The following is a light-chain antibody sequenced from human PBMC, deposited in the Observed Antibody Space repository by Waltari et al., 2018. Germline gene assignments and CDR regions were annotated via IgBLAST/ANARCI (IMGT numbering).Light chain of an antibody. Sequence: DAVLTQSPLSLSVTLGESASVSCRSSQSLAFSDGKTYLNWFHQRPGQSPRRLIYKVSNRESGVPDRISGSGSGTDFALKISRVEAEDVGVYYCMEGAQWYTFGQGTKLEIK. CDR3: MEGAQWYT. CDR2: KVS. CDR1: QSLAFSDGKTY. V-gene: IGKV2-30*01. J-gene: IGKJ2*01.